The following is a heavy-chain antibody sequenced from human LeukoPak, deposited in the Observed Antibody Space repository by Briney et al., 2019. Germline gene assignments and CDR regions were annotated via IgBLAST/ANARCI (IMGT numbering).Heavy chain of an antibody. D-gene: IGHD3-16*01. CDR3: AKLVRGSYPHFDY. CDR2: VSGSGDTT. J-gene: IGHJ4*02. CDR1: GFTCRSCG. Sequence: GGSLRLSCAASGFTCRSCGMSWFRQAPGKGLEWVSAVSGSGDTTLYADTVKGRFTISRDNSNNAVYLQMNSLRAEDTAVYYCAKLVRGSYPHFDYWGQGTLVTVSS. V-gene: IGHV3-23*01.